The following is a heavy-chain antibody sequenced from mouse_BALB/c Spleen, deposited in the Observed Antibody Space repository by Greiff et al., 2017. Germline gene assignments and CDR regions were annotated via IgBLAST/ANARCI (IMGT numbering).Heavy chain of an antibody. V-gene: IGHV1-37*01. D-gene: IGHD2-10*02. J-gene: IGHJ4*01. CDR1: GYSFTGYF. CDR3: GRGAYGNYERYAMDY. CDR2: INPYNGDT. Sequence: VQLQQSGPELVKPGASVKISCKASGYSFTGYFMNWMKQSHGKSLEWIGRINPYNGDTFYNQKFKGKATLTVVKSSSTAHMELLSLTSEDSAVYDCGRGAYGNYERYAMDYWGQGTSVTVSS.